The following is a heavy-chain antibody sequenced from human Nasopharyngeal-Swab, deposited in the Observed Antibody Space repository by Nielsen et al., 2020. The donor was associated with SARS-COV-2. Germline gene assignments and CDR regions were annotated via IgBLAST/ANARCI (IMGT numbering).Heavy chain of an antibody. CDR3: ATEWLRFMVVPPLDY. CDR2: IHSAGDT. Sequence: GESLKISCAASGFTFSSYDMHWVRQATGKSLEWVSGIHSAGDTYYPGSVKGRFTISRENAKNSLYLQMNSLRAEDTAVYYCATEWLRFMVVPPLDYWGQGTLVTVSS. V-gene: IGHV3-13*01. J-gene: IGHJ4*02. CDR1: GFTFSSYD. D-gene: IGHD5-12*01.